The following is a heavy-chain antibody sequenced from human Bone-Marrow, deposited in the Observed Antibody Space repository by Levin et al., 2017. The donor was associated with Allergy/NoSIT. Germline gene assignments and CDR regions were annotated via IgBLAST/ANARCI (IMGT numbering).Heavy chain of an antibody. CDR3: ASEAGYSGYEYVWGVFDR. D-gene: IGHD5-12*01. V-gene: IGHV3-30*01. CDR1: GFTLSAYA. J-gene: IGHJ4*02. Sequence: GESLKISCVASGFTLSAYAMHWVRQSPAKGLEWVAGLSNDGRKTYFGESVKGRVSISRDNSKNMLYLQMHSLGPEDTALYYCASEAGYSGYEYVWGVFDRWGQGAPVIVSS. CDR2: LSNDGRKT.